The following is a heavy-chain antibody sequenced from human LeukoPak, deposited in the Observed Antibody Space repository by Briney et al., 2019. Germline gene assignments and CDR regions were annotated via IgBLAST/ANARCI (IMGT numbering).Heavy chain of an antibody. J-gene: IGHJ2*01. CDR2: ISYSGST. D-gene: IGHD6-13*01. CDR1: GSSINVYY. CDR3: ARVYYSNSYDYWYFDL. V-gene: IGHV4-59*01. Sequence: SETLSLTCTVSGSSINVYYWSWIRQSPGKGLEWIAYISYSGSTDYNPSLKSRVTISVDTSKNQFSLKLSSVTAADTAVYYCARVYYSNSYDYWYFDLWGRGTLVTVSS.